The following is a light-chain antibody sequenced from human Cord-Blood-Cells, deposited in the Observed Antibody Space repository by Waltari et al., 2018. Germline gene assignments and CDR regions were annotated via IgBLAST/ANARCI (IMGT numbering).Light chain of an antibody. J-gene: IGLJ1*01. CDR2: EVS. V-gene: IGLV2-14*01. CDR1: SSDVVGYNY. Sequence: QSPLTQPASVSGSPGQSITISCTGTSSDVVGYNYVSWYHTHPGKTPKIMIYEVSNRPAGVSNRCSGSKSGNTASLTISGLQAEDEADYYCSSYTSSSTYVFGTGTKVTVL. CDR3: SSYTSSSTYV.